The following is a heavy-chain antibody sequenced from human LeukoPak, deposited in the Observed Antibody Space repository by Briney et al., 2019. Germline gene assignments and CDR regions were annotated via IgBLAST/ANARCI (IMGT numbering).Heavy chain of an antibody. CDR3: ARAYCSSTRCSYYFDS. Sequence: GGSLRLSCAASGFTFDSYGMNWVRQAAGKGLEWISSISSSSTYIYYADSVKGRFTIYRDNAKNSLYLQMNSLRAEDTAVYYCARAYCSSTRCSYYFDSWGQGTLVTVSS. V-gene: IGHV3-21*01. D-gene: IGHD2-2*01. CDR2: ISSSSTYI. CDR1: GFTFDSYG. J-gene: IGHJ4*02.